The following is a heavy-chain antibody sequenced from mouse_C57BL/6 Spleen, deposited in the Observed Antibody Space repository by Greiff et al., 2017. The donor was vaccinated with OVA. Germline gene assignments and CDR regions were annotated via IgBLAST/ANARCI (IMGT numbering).Heavy chain of an antibody. CDR1: GYTFTDYY. CDR2: INPNNGGT. CDR3: ARGYYSNSYWYCDV. Sequence: EVQLQQSGPELVKPGASVKISCKASGYTFTDYYMNWVKQSHGKSLEWIGDINPNNGGTSYNQKFKGKATLTVDKSSSTAYMELRSLTSEDSAVYYCARGYYSNSYWYCDVWGTGTTVTVSS. D-gene: IGHD2-5*01. J-gene: IGHJ1*03. V-gene: IGHV1-26*01.